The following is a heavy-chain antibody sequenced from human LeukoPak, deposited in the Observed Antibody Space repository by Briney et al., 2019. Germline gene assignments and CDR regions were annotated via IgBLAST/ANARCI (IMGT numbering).Heavy chain of an antibody. Sequence: PGGSLRLSCAASGFTFSSYAMSWVRQAPGKGLEWVSGVSGSGGSTYYADSVKGRFTISRDNSKNTLYLQLHSLRAEDTAVYSCAKDLSPMVGAKTFDYWGQGTLVTVSS. J-gene: IGHJ4*02. CDR1: GFTFSSYA. CDR2: VSGSGGST. V-gene: IGHV3-23*01. D-gene: IGHD1-26*01. CDR3: AKDLSPMVGAKTFDY.